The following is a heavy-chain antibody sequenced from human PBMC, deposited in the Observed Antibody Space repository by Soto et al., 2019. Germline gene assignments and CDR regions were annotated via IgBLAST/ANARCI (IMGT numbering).Heavy chain of an antibody. J-gene: IGHJ4*02. D-gene: IGHD5-12*01. Sequence: GGSLRLSCAASGFTFSSYAMSWVRQAPGKGLEWVSAISGSGGNTYYADSVKGRFTISRDKSKNTLYLQMNSLRAEDTAVYYCAKGDVATLGYFDYWGQGILVTVSS. CDR1: GFTFSSYA. CDR2: ISGSGGNT. V-gene: IGHV3-23*01. CDR3: AKGDVATLGYFDY.